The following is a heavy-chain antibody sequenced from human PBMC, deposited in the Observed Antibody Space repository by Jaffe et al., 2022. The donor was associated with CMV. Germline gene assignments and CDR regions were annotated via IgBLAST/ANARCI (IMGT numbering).Heavy chain of an antibody. CDR3: ARPASGFWFDP. D-gene: IGHD3-10*01. Sequence: QLQLQESGPGLVKPSETLSLTCTVSGGSISSSSYYWGWIRQPPGKGLEWIGSIYYSGSTYYNPSLKSRVTISVDTSKNQFSLKLSSVTAADTAVYYCARPASGFWFDPWGQGTLVTVSS. J-gene: IGHJ5*02. V-gene: IGHV4-39*01. CDR1: GGSISSSSYY. CDR2: IYYSGST.